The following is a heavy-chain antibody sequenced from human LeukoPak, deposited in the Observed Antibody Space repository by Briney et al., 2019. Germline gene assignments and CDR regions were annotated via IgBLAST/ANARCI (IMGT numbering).Heavy chain of an antibody. Sequence: SQTLSLTCAISGDSVSSNSAAWNWIRQSPSRGLEWLGRTYYRSKWYNDYAVSVKSRVTINPDTSKNQFSLQLNSVTPEDTAVYYCARADSGYSGYDGYATRTRAYYYYYMDVWGKGTTVTISS. CDR3: ARADSGYSGYDGYATRTRAYYYYYMDV. CDR2: TYYRSKWYN. J-gene: IGHJ6*03. CDR1: GDSVSSNSAA. D-gene: IGHD5-12*01. V-gene: IGHV6-1*01.